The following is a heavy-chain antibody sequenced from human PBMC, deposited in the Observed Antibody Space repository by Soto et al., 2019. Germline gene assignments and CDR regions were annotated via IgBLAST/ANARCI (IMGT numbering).Heavy chain of an antibody. D-gene: IGHD5-18*01. Sequence: GSLRLSCAASGFTFSTYAMTWVRLAPGKGLQWVSTIGGSGTITHYADSVKGRFTISRDNSKNTLYLHMNSLRAEDTALYYCAKDHDPYSHGFWVYCGQGTLVTVSS. V-gene: IGHV3-23*01. CDR2: IGGSGTIT. CDR1: GFTFSTYA. J-gene: IGHJ4*02. CDR3: AKDHDPYSHGFWVY.